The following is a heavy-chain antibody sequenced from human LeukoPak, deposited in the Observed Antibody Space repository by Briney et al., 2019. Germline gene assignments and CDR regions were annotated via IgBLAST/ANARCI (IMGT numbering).Heavy chain of an antibody. CDR1: GGSISSYY. CDR3: AREASIAARPGVWFDP. V-gene: IGHV4-59*01. D-gene: IGHD6-6*01. CDR2: IYYSGST. Sequence: SETLSLTCTVSGGSISSYYWSWIRQPPGKGLEGIGYIYYSGSTNYNPSLKSRVTISVDTSKNQFSLKLSSVTAADTAVYYCAREASIAARPGVWFDPWGQGTLVTVSS. J-gene: IGHJ5*02.